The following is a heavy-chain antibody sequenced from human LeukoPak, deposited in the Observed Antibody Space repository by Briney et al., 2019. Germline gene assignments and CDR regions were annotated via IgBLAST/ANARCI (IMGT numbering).Heavy chain of an antibody. CDR3: ARGTYYDFWSGYYGYYYYMDV. J-gene: IGHJ6*03. V-gene: IGHV1-8*03. Sequence: ASVKVSCKASGGTFSSYDINWVRQATGQGLEWMGWMNPNSGNTGYAQKFQGRVTITRNTSISTAYMELSSLRSEDTAVYYCARGTYYDFWSGYYGYYYYMDVWGKGTTVTVSS. CDR2: MNPNSGNT. CDR1: GGTFSSYD. D-gene: IGHD3-3*01.